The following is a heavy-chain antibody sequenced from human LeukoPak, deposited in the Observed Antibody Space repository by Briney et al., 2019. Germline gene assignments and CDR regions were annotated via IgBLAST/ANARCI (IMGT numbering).Heavy chain of an antibody. Sequence: PGGSLRLSCAASGFTFSSSGMSWVRQAPGKGLEWVSGISGSGVSTYYADSVKGRFTISRDNSKNTLYLQMNSLRAEDTAVYYCAKYVEQPHYFDYWGQGTLVTVSS. CDR2: ISGSGVST. V-gene: IGHV3-23*01. D-gene: IGHD6-13*01. J-gene: IGHJ4*02. CDR1: GFTFSSSG. CDR3: AKYVEQPHYFDY.